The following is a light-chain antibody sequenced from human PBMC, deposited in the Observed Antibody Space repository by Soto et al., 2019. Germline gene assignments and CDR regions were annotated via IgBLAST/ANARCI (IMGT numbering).Light chain of an antibody. V-gene: IGLV2-14*01. CDR3: SSYTSSSGYV. CDR2: DVS. CDR1: SSDVGGYNY. Sequence: QSVLTQPACVSGSSGQSITISCTGPSSDVGGYNYVSWYQQHPGKAPKLMIYDVSNRPSGVSNRFSGSKSGNTASLTISGLQAEDEADYYCSSYTSSSGYVFGTGTKVTVL. J-gene: IGLJ1*01.